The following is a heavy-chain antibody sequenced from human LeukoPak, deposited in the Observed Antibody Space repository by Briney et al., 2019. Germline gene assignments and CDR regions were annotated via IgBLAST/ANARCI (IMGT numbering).Heavy chain of an antibody. CDR1: GFTVSSNY. J-gene: IGHJ4*02. D-gene: IGHD6-13*01. V-gene: IGHV3-7*01. Sequence: GGSLRLSCAASGFTVSSNYMSWVRQAPGKGLERVASIKQDGSQKYYGDSVKGRFTISRDNAKNSLYLQMNSLRAEDTAFYYCAKDDNSWSLDYWGQGTLVTVSS. CDR3: AKDDNSWSLDY. CDR2: IKQDGSQK.